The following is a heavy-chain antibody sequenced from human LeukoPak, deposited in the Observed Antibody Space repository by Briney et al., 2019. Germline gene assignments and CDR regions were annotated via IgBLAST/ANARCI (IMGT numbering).Heavy chain of an antibody. J-gene: IGHJ4*02. CDR3: ASQYSSSVDY. V-gene: IGHV3-21*01. D-gene: IGHD6-6*01. Sequence: GGSLRLSCAASGFTFSSYSMNWVRQAPGKGLEWVSSISSSSSYIYYTDSVKGRFTISRDNAKNSLYLQMNSLRAEDTAVYYCASQYSSSVDYWGQGTLVTVSS. CDR2: ISSSSSYI. CDR1: GFTFSSYS.